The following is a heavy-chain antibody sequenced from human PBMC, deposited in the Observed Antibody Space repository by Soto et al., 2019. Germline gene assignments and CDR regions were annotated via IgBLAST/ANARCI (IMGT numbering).Heavy chain of an antibody. Sequence: GGALRLSCAASGFTCSSYAMMGVRQAPGEGREWVSAISGSGGSTYYADSVKGRFTISRDNSKNTLYLQMNSLRAEDTAVYYCAKIHVGQPEGYNWFAPWGQGTLVTVSS. V-gene: IGHV3-23*01. CDR2: ISGSGGST. D-gene: IGHD3-10*01. CDR3: AKIHVGQPEGYNWFAP. J-gene: IGHJ5*02. CDR1: GFTCSSYA.